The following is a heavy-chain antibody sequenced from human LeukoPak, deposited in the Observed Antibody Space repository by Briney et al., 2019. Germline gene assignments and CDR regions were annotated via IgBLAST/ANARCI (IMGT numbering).Heavy chain of an antibody. J-gene: IGHJ4*02. CDR1: GFTFSSYG. CDR2: ISYDGSNK. CDR3: ARESGYDSSGYYGRLVAFDY. D-gene: IGHD3-22*01. Sequence: GGSLRLSCAASGFTFSSYGMHWVRQAPGKGLEWVAVISYDGSNKYYADSVKGRFTISRDNSKNTLYLQMNSLRAEDTAVYYCARESGYDSSGYYGRLVAFDYWGQGTLVTVSS. V-gene: IGHV3-30*03.